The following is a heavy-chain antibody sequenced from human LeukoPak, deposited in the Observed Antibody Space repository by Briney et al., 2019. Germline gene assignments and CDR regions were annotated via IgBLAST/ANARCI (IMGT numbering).Heavy chain of an antibody. Sequence: GGSLRLSCAASGFTFSSYAMSWVRQAPGKGLEWVSAISGSGGSTYYADSVKGRFTISRDNSKNTLCLQMNSLRAEDTAVYYCARSRAGVRSSADYWGQGTLVTVSS. CDR3: ARSRAGVRSSADY. D-gene: IGHD2-15*01. CDR1: GFTFSSYA. J-gene: IGHJ4*02. V-gene: IGHV3-23*01. CDR2: ISGSGGST.